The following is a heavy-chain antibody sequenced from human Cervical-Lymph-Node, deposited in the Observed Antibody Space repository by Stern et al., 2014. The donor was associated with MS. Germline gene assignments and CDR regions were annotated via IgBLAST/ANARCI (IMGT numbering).Heavy chain of an antibody. CDR1: GGSISSSSYY. CDR2: IYYSGST. V-gene: IGHV4-39*01. Sequence: QLVESGPGLVKPSETLSLTCTVSGGSISSSSYYWGWIRQPPGKGLEWIGSIYYSGSTYYNPSLKRRVTISVDTSKNQFSLQLSSVTAADTAVYYCARRAINWNDEYYFDYWGQGTLVTVSS. J-gene: IGHJ4*02. D-gene: IGHD1-20*01. CDR3: ARRAINWNDEYYFDY.